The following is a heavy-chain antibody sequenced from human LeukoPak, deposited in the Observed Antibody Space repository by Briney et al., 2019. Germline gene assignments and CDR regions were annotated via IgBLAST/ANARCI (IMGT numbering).Heavy chain of an antibody. V-gene: IGHV5-51*01. CDR3: ARQTYYYGSGSPGAFDI. D-gene: IGHD3-10*01. Sequence: GESLKISCKGSGYSFTSYWIGWVRQMPGKGLEWMGIIYPGDSDTRYSPSFQGQVTISADKSISTAYLQWSSLKASDTAMYYCARQTYYYGSGSPGAFDIWGQGTMVTVSS. CDR2: IYPGDSDT. CDR1: GYSFTSYW. J-gene: IGHJ3*02.